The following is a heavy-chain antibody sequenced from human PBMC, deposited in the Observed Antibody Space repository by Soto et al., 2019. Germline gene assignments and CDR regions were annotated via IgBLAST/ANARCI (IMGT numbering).Heavy chain of an antibody. CDR1: GFAFSSYW. D-gene: IGHD3-16*01. J-gene: IGHJ4*02. CDR3: ARDGGYGAHFAY. V-gene: IGHV3-74*01. Sequence: EVQFVQSGGGLVQPGGSLRLSCAASGFAFSSYWLHWVRQAPGKGLMMVSRITGDGTNTAYAASVKGRFTISRDNAKNTVYLHMDSLKAEDTAVYYCARDGGYGAHFAYWGQGAGVTVSS. CDR2: ITGDGTNT.